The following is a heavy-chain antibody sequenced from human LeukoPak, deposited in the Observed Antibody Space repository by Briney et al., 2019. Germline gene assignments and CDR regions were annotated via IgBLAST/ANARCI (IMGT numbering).Heavy chain of an antibody. J-gene: IGHJ4*02. V-gene: IGHV1-2*02. CDR1: GYTFTGYY. CDR3: ATSFRPSVLPDY. Sequence: ASVKVSCKASGYTFTGYYIHWVRQAPGQGLEWMGWINPNSGGTNYAQKFQGRVTMTRDTSISTAYMELSRLRSDDTAVYYCATSFRPSVLPDYWGQGTLVTVSS. D-gene: IGHD2/OR15-2a*01. CDR2: INPNSGGT.